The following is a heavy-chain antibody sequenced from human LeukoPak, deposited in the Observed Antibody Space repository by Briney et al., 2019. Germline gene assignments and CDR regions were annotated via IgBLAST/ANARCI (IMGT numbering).Heavy chain of an antibody. J-gene: IGHJ3*02. V-gene: IGHV1-2*02. CDR1: GYTFTGYY. CDR3: ARAGVWDYSDSSGYHNGAFDI. CDR2: INPNSGGT. D-gene: IGHD3-22*01. Sequence: ASVKVTCKASGYTFTGYYMHWVRQAPGQGLEWMGWINPNSGGTKYAQKLLGRVTVTRDTSISTAYMQLSRLRSDDTAVYYCARAGVWDYSDSSGYHNGAFDIWGQGTMVTVSS.